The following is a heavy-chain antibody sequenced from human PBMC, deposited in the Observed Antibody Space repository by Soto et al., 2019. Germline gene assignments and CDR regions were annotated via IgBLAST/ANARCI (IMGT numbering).Heavy chain of an antibody. CDR3: ARDFRYFPY. CDR2: IEHNGNN. CDR1: GGTFSGFF. J-gene: IGHJ4*02. V-gene: IGHV4-34*01. D-gene: IGHD3-10*01. Sequence: PWETLSLTCAVSGGTFSGFFWSWVRQPPGKGLEWIGEIEHNGNNNINPSLKSRVTLSADTSKNQISLTLTSVTAADTAVYYCARDFRYFPYWGQGTLVTVSS.